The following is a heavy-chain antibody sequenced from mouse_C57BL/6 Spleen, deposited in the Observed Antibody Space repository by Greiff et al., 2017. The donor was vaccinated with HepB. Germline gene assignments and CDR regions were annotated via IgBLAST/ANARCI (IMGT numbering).Heavy chain of an antibody. Sequence: EVKLMESGAELVRPGASVKLSCTASGFNIKDYYMHWVKQRPEQGLEWIGRIDPEDGDTEYAPKFQGKATMTADTSSNTAYLQLSSLTSEDTAVYYCTRGVIYYGNTGYFDYWGQGTTLTVSS. V-gene: IGHV14-1*01. CDR2: IDPEDGDT. J-gene: IGHJ2*01. D-gene: IGHD2-1*01. CDR3: TRGVIYYGNTGYFDY. CDR1: GFNIKDYY.